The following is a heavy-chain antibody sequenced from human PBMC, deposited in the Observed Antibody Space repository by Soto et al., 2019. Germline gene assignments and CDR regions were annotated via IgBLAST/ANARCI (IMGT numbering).Heavy chain of an antibody. J-gene: IGHJ6*02. CDR1: GYTFTSYG. CDR2: ISAYNGNT. CDR3: ARVEAHCTNGVCYTLGVYYYYYGMDV. D-gene: IGHD2-8*01. V-gene: IGHV1-18*01. Sequence: ASVKVSCKASGYTFTSYGISWVRQAPGQGLEWMGWISAYNGNTNYAQKLQGRVTMTTDTSTSTAYMELRSLRSDDTAVYYCARVEAHCTNGVCYTLGVYYYYYGMDVWGQGTTVTAP.